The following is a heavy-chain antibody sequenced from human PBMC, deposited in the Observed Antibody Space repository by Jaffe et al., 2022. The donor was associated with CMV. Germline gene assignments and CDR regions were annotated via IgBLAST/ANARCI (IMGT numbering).Heavy chain of an antibody. CDR2: IYPGDSNT. D-gene: IGHD3-22*01. V-gene: IGHV5-51*01. J-gene: IGHJ4*02. Sequence: EVQLVQSGVEVKKPGESLKISCKGSGYSFTTYWIGWVRQMPGKGLEWVGVIYPGDSNTRYSPSFQGQVTISADKSISTAYLQWSSLKASDTAMYYCARPMRSNGYYVDYWGQGTLVTVSS. CDR3: ARPMRSNGYYVDY. CDR1: GYSFTTYW.